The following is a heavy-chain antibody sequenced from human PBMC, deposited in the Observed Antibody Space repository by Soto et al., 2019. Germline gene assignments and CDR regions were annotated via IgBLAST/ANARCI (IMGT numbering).Heavy chain of an antibody. D-gene: IGHD5-18*01. CDR3: TTGRNSDFDY. CDR1: GYTFTDYY. Sequence: EVQLVQSGVEVKRPGTTVKISCKVSGYTFTDYYIHWIQAAPGRGLEWVGLVNPEDDKTSFAEKFQGRITMAADTSTDTAYMELHSRRSEDPAIYYCTTGRNSDFDYWGQGTLVTVAS. J-gene: IGHJ4*02. V-gene: IGHV1-69-2*01. CDR2: VNPEDDKT.